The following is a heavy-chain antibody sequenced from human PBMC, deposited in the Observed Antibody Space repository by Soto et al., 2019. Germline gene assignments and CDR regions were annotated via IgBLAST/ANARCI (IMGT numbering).Heavy chain of an antibody. V-gene: IGHV3-9*01. J-gene: IGHJ6*03. CDR1: GFTFDDYA. CDR3: AKDMASGYDILTGYYPYYYYMDV. D-gene: IGHD3-9*01. CDR2: ISWNSGSI. Sequence: GGSLRLSCAASGFTFDDYAMHWVRQAPGKGLEWVSGISWNSGSIGYADSVKGRFTISRDNAKNSLYLQMNSLRAEDTALYYCAKDMASGYDILTGYYPYYYYMDVWGKGTTVTVSS.